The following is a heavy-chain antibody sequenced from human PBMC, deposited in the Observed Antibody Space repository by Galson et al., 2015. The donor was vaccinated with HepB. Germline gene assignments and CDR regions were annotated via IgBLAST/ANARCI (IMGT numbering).Heavy chain of an antibody. CDR2: INGRGSTR. J-gene: IGHJ5*02. D-gene: IGHD3-16*01. CDR1: GFVFRHHA. V-gene: IGHV3-23*01. CDR3: VKEGSWFGGDWFDP. Sequence: SLRLSCAGSGFVFRHHAMAWIRQAPGKGLEWVSGINGRGSTRSYSDAVKGRFSITRDNSKDTVFLQMDNLRAEDTAVYYCVKEGSWFGGDWFDPWGQGALVTVS.